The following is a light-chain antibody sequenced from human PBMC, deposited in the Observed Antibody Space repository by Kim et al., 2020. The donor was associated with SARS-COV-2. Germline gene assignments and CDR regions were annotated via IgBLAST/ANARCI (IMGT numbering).Light chain of an antibody. J-gene: IGLJ2*01. V-gene: IGLV2-14*03. Sequence: GQSITISCAGNSSDVGGYNFVSWYQQHPGKAPKLMIYDINNRPSGISTRFSASKAGNTASLTISGLQAEDEADYYCSSYTSNNTLIFGGGTQLTVL. CDR3: SSYTSNNTLI. CDR1: SSDVGGYNF. CDR2: DIN.